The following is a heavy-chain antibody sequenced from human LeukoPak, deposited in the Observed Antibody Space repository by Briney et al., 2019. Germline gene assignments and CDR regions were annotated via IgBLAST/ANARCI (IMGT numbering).Heavy chain of an antibody. Sequence: PGRSLRLSCAASGFSFSSYAIHWVRQAPGKGLEWVAVISYDGSNKYYADSVKGRFTISRDNSKNTLYLQMNSLRAEDTAVYYCARAMIQLQLWLPFDYWGQGTLVTVSS. D-gene: IGHD5-18*01. V-gene: IGHV3-30-3*01. CDR1: GFSFSSYA. J-gene: IGHJ4*02. CDR3: ARAMIQLQLWLPFDY. CDR2: ISYDGSNK.